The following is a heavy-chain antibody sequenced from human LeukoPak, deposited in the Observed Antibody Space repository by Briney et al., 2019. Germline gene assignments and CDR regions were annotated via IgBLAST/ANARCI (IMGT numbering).Heavy chain of an antibody. V-gene: IGHV3-23*01. CDR1: GFTSGLTFGNYA. J-gene: IGHJ3*01. CDR2: IGGVGGDT. CDR3: AKDDIPANGLYDAFDV. Sequence: PGGSLRLSCGASGFTSGLTFGNYAMSWVRQAPGKGPEWVATIGGVGGDTYYADSVNGRFTISRDNSKNTLNLQMNSLRAEDTAVYFCAKDDIPANGLYDAFDVWGQGTKVTVSA.